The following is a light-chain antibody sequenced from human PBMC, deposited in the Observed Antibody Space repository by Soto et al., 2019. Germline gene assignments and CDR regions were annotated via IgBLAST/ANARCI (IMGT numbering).Light chain of an antibody. CDR3: QKYDNLPIT. CDR2: DAS. CDR1: QGIKNW. V-gene: IGKV1-33*01. J-gene: IGKJ5*01. Sequence: DIQMTQSPSYVSASVVDRVTITCLASQGIKNWLAWYQQKPGKAPKLLIYDASNLETGVPSRFSGSGSGTDFTFTISSLQPEDIATYYCQKYDNLPITCGQGTRREIK.